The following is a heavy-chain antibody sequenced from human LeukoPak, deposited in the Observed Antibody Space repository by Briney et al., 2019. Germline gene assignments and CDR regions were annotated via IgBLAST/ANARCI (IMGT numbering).Heavy chain of an antibody. D-gene: IGHD6-13*01. CDR1: GYTFTNYG. J-gene: IGHJ4*02. Sequence: ASVKVSCKASGYTFTNYGMSWVRQAPGQGLEWMGWISAHNGSTNYAQKFQGRVTMTTDTSTNTAYMELRSLRSDDAAVYYCARDSDTRVIAAKFAYWGQGTLVTVSS. CDR3: ARDSDTRVIAAKFAY. V-gene: IGHV1-18*01. CDR2: ISAHNGST.